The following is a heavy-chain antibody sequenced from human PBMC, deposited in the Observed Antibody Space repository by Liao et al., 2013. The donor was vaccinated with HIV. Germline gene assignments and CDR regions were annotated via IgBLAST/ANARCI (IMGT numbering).Heavy chain of an antibody. J-gene: IGHJ4*02. Sequence: QLQLQESGSGLVKPSQTLSLTCTVSGGSISSGDYYWSWIRQPPGKGLEWIGEINHGGSTNYNPSLKSRVTISVDTSKKQFSLKLTSVTAADTAVYYCATAWDGYKPDIPIWGQGTLVTVSS. CDR1: GGSISSGDYY. D-gene: IGHD5-24*01. CDR3: ATAWDGYKPDIPI. V-gene: IGHV4-30-2*02. CDR2: INHGGST.